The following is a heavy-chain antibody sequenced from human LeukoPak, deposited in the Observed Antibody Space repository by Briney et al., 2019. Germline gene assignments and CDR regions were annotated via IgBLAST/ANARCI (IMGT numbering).Heavy chain of an antibody. J-gene: IGHJ4*02. V-gene: IGHV3-21*01. CDR2: ISRDSRTI. Sequence: GGSLRLSCAASGFTFSSYSVNWVRQAPGKGLEWVSIISRDSRTIIYADSVKGRFTISRDNARNSLYLQMNSLRDEDTAVYYCARSKQLDYWGQGTLVTVSS. CDR1: GFTFSSYS. CDR3: ARSKQLDY. D-gene: IGHD6-13*01.